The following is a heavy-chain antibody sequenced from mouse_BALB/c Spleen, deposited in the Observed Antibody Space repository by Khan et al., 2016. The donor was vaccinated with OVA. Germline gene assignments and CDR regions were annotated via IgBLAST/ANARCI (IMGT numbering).Heavy chain of an antibody. CDR2: INSNGGTS. J-gene: IGHJ1*01. Sequence: EVQLQESGGGLVQPGGSLKLSCAASGFTFSAYGMSWVRQTPDKRLELVATINSNGGTSYYPDSVKGRFTISRDNAKNTLHLQMSSLKSEDTAMYYCARIYYRYDEGYWYFDVWGAGTTVTVSS. CDR3: ARIYYRYDEGYWYFDV. CDR1: GFTFSAYG. D-gene: IGHD2-14*01. V-gene: IGHV5-6-3*01.